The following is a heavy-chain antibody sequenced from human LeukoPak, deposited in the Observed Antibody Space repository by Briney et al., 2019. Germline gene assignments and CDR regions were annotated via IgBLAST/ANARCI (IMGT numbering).Heavy chain of an antibody. CDR3: ARGGYSYGYEGSSSWYTCFDY. CDR1: GGSFSGYY. V-gene: IGHV4-34*01. Sequence: SETLSLTCAVYGGSFSGYYWSWIRQPPGKGLEWIGEINHSGSTNSNPSLKSRVTISVDTSKNQFSLKLSSVTAADTAVYYCARGGYSYGYEGSSSWYTCFDYWGQGTLVTVSS. J-gene: IGHJ4*02. D-gene: IGHD5-18*01. CDR2: INHSGST.